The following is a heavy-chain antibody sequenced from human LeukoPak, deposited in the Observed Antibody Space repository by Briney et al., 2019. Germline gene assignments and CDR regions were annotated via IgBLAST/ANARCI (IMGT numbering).Heavy chain of an antibody. Sequence: GGSLRLSCAASGFTFSSYSMNWVRQAPGKGLEWVAVIWYDGSNKYYADSVKGRFTISRDNSKNTLYLQMNSLRAEDTAVYYCARDPGSGRTYFDYWGQGTLVTVSS. V-gene: IGHV3-33*08. CDR1: GFTFSSYS. CDR3: ARDPGSGRTYFDY. D-gene: IGHD6-19*01. CDR2: IWYDGSNK. J-gene: IGHJ4*02.